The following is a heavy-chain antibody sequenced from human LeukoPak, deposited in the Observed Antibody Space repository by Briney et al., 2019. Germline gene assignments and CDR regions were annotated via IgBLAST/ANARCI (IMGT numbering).Heavy chain of an antibody. CDR1: GFTSSSYE. Sequence: SGGSLRLSCAASGFTSSSYEMNWVRQAPGKGLEWVSYISSSGSTIYYADSVKGRFTISRDNAKNSLYLQMNSLRAEDTAVYYCARDSGGSSGWNRFDYWGQGTLVTVSS. J-gene: IGHJ4*02. V-gene: IGHV3-48*03. CDR3: ARDSGGSSGWNRFDY. CDR2: ISSSGSTI. D-gene: IGHD6-19*01.